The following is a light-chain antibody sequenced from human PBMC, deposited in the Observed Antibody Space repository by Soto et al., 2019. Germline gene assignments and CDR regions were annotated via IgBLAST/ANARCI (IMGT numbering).Light chain of an antibody. Sequence: QSVLTQPLSASGSPGQSVTISCTGTSSDVGGYNFVSWYQQHPDKVPKVMIYEVTKRPSRVPDRFSGSKSGNTASLTISGLQAEDEAHYYCSSYAGSDTFVFGTGTKVTVL. J-gene: IGLJ1*01. CDR2: EVT. V-gene: IGLV2-8*01. CDR3: SSYAGSDTFV. CDR1: SSDVGGYNF.